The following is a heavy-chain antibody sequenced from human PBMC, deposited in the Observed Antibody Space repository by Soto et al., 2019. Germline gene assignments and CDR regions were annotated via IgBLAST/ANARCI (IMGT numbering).Heavy chain of an antibody. J-gene: IGHJ4*02. V-gene: IGHV3-9*01. CDR1: GFTFDDYA. Sequence: EVQLVESGGGLVQPGRSLRLSCAASGFTFDDYAMHWVRQAPGKGLEWVSGISGNSGSIGYADSVKGRFTISRDNAKNSLYLQMNSLRAEDTALYYCAKSGYGYSSSSRAFDYWGQGTLVTVSS. D-gene: IGHD6-6*01. CDR2: ISGNSGSI. CDR3: AKSGYGYSSSSRAFDY.